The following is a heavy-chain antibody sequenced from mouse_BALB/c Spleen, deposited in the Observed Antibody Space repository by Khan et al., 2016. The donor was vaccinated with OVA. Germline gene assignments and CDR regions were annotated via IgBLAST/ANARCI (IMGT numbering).Heavy chain of an antibody. CDR3: ARDGAYYRNDGWFAY. CDR1: GYTFTSYT. CDR2: INPSSGYT. J-gene: IGHJ3*01. V-gene: IGHV1-4*01. D-gene: IGHD2-14*01. Sequence: QVQLKESGAELARPGASVKMSCKASGYTFTSYTIHWIKQRPGQGLEWIGYINPSSGYTNYNQKFKDKATLTADKSSTTAYMQLSSLTSDDSADYYCARDGAYYRNDGWFAYWGQGTLVTVSA.